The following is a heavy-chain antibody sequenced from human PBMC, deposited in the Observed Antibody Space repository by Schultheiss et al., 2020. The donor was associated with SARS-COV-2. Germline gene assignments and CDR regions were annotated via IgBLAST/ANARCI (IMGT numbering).Heavy chain of an antibody. CDR1: GYTFTSYY. J-gene: IGHJ4*02. D-gene: IGHD4-17*01. CDR2: IIPIFGTA. V-gene: IGHV1-69*13. CDR3: ARDKNAAPNYGDYGLDY. Sequence: SVKVSCKASGYTFTSYYMHWVRQAPGQGLEWMGGIIPIFGTANYAQKFQGRVTITADESTSTAYMELSSLRSEDTAVYYCARDKNAAPNYGDYGLDYWGQGTLVTVSS.